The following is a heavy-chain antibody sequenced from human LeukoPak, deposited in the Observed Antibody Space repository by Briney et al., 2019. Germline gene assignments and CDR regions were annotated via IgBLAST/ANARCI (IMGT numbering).Heavy chain of an antibody. CDR1: GGAISTGNYY. D-gene: IGHD6-19*01. J-gene: IGHJ3*02. V-gene: IGHV4-39*01. Sequence: PSETLSLTCTVSGGAISTGNYYWGWIRQPPGKGLEWIGCIYYSETTYYNPSLKRRVTISVDTSKNQFSLRLSSVTAADTAVYYCARLLYSCGWYSAFDIWGQGTMVTVSS. CDR3: ARLLYSCGWYSAFDI. CDR2: IYYSETT.